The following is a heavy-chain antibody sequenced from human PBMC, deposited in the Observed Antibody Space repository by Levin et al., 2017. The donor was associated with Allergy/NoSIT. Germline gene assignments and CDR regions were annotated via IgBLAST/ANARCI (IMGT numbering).Heavy chain of an antibody. J-gene: IGHJ4*02. CDR2: ITTSSVTT. V-gene: IGHV3-23*01. Sequence: GGSLRLSCAASGFTFRTFAMSWVRQAPGKGLEWVSAITTSSVTTYYADSVRGRFTISRDDSKNMMYLQMSSLRAEDTATYYCAIAGTSPPDFAYWGQGILVSVSS. CDR3: AIAGTSPPDFAY. CDR1: GFTFRTFA.